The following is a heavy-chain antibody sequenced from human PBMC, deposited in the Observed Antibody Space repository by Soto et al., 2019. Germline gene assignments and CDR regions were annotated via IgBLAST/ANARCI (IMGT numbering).Heavy chain of an antibody. D-gene: IGHD3-10*01. V-gene: IGHV1-69*01. J-gene: IGHJ4*02. CDR2: IIPIFGTP. CDR3: ARDRDDYGSGNYYNRIDF. CDR1: GGIFSTYA. Sequence: QLQLVQSGAEVKKPGSSVKVSCKASGGIFSTYAISWLRQAPGQGLEWMGGIIPIFGTPNYAQRFQGRVTITADESTTTSYMDLSRLKSEDTAVYYCARDRDDYGSGNYYNRIDFWGQGTLVTVSS.